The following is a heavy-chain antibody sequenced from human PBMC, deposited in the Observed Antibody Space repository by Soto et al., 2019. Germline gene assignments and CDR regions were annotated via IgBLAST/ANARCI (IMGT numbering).Heavy chain of an antibody. V-gene: IGHV3-33*05. Sequence: ESGGGVVQPGTSLRLSYVGSGFTFRSYVIHWVRQAPGKGLEWVALTSYDGSNNFYGDSVKGRFTISRDNSRNTVELQMDSLRLEDTSLYYCARWGTTGGLDVWGQGTLVSVSS. J-gene: IGHJ4*02. CDR3: ARWGTTGGLDV. CDR2: TSYDGSNN. D-gene: IGHD3-16*01. CDR1: GFTFRSYV.